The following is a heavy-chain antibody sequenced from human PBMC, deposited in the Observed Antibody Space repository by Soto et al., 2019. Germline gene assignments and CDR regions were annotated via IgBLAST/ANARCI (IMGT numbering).Heavy chain of an antibody. D-gene: IGHD6-13*01. V-gene: IGHV4-31*03. Sequence: QVQLQESGPGLVKPSQTLSLTCTVSGGSISSGGYYWSWIRLHPGKGLEWIGYIYYSGSTYYNPSLKSRVTISVDTSKNQFSLKLSSVTAADTAVYYCARGGIAAAAPPDYWGQGTLVTVSS. CDR2: IYYSGST. J-gene: IGHJ4*02. CDR3: ARGGIAAAAPPDY. CDR1: GGSISSGGYY.